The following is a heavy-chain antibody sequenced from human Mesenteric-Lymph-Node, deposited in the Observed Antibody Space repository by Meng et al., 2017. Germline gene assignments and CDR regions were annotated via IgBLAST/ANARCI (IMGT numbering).Heavy chain of an antibody. CDR3: TRTMVTNPYVPSDY. CDR2: MNPNSGRT. CDR1: GYTFTSYD. D-gene: IGHD4-17*01. V-gene: IGHV1-8*01. J-gene: IGHJ4*02. Sequence: QVQLVQSGAEVKKPGASVKVSCKASGYTFTSYDLNWVRQATGQGLEWMGWMNPNSGRTGYAPNFQGRLTMTWSTSMATAYMELSNLRSEDTAVYYCTRTMVTNPYVPSDYWGQGTLVTVSS.